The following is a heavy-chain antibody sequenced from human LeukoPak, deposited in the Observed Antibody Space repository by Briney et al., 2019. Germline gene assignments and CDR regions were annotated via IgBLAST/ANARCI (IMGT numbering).Heavy chain of an antibody. CDR2: ISGSGDST. CDR1: GFTFSNHA. CDR3: AKRMGYDSSGFSPLDY. D-gene: IGHD3-22*01. V-gene: IGHV3-23*01. J-gene: IGHJ4*02. Sequence: GGSLRLSCAASGFTFSNHAMSWVRQAPGKGLEWVSDISGSGDSTYYAESVKGRFTTSRDKSKNTLSLQMNSLRAEDTAVYYCAKRMGYDSSGFSPLDYWGQGTLVTVSS.